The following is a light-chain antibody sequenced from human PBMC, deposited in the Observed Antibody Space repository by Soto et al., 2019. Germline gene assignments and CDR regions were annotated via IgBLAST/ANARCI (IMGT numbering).Light chain of an antibody. CDR2: HAS. V-gene: IGKV1-5*01. Sequence: DIHRTHSPSTLPASLRDSFTMTFRSSQSISNWLAWYQQKPGTAPKLLIYHASTLESGVPSRFSGSGSGTDFTLTISSLQPEDVATYYCQQSYSTPSITFGQGTRLEIK. J-gene: IGKJ5*01. CDR1: QSISNW. CDR3: QQSYSTPSIT.